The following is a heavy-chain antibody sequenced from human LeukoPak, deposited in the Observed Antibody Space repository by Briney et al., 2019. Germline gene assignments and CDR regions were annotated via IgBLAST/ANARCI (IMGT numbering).Heavy chain of an antibody. Sequence: XLXCAAXXFTXSSXXMNWVXQXPXXXXXXXXXXSSSSSTIYYADSVKGRFTISRDNAKNKLYLQMNSLRAEDTAVYYCAKPEAARTGYYYYYMDVWGKGTTVTVSS. CDR2: XSSSSSTI. CDR1: XFTXSSXX. CDR3: AKPEAARTGYYYYYMDV. V-gene: IGHV3-48*01. D-gene: IGHD6-6*01. J-gene: IGHJ6*03.